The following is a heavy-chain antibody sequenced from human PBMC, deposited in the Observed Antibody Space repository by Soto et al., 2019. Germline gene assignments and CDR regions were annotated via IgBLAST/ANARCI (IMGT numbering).Heavy chain of an antibody. D-gene: IGHD3-10*01. CDR3: AGRSGSSDY. V-gene: IGHV3-30*04. CDR2: ISYDEIDK. J-gene: IGHJ4*02. CDR1: GFTFSNYT. Sequence: QVQLVESGGGVVQPGRSLRLSCAASGFTFSNYTMHWVRQAPGKGLEWVALISYDEIDKYFADAVKGRFTISRDNSKNTLYVPMDSLRAEDTAVYYCAGRSGSSDYWGRGTLVTVSS.